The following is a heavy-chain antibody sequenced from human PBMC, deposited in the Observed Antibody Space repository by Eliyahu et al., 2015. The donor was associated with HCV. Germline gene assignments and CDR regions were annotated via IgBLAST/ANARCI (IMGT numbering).Heavy chain of an antibody. CDR2: MNPNSGDT. D-gene: IGHD1-26*01. Sequence: QVHLVQSGAEVKXPGASVKVXCXASGYTFTXYXIXWVRQAXGQGLEWMGWMNPNSGDTGYAQKFRDRVTMTRDTSISTAYMELSSLRSEDTAVYYCASGSYYNPDYWGQGTLVTVSS. CDR1: GYTFTXYX. J-gene: IGHJ4*02. V-gene: IGHV1-8*01. CDR3: ASGSYYNPDY.